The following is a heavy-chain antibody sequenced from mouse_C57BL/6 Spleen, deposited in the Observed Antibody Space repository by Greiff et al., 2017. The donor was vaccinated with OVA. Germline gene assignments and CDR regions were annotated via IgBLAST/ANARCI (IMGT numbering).Heavy chain of an antibody. V-gene: IGHV1-64*01. CDR3: ARDYFTYGSSFYYAMDY. Sequence: QVQLQQPGAELVKPGASVKLSCKASGYTFTSYWMHWVKQRPGQGLEWIGMIHPNSGSTNYNEKFKSKATLTVDKSSSTAYMQLSSLTSEDSAVYYCARDYFTYGSSFYYAMDYWGQGTSVTVSS. CDR2: IHPNSGST. J-gene: IGHJ4*01. CDR1: GYTFTSYW. D-gene: IGHD1-1*01.